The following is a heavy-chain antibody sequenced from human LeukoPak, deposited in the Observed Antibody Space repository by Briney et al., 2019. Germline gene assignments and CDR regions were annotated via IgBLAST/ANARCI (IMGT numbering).Heavy chain of an antibody. J-gene: IGHJ4*02. V-gene: IGHV4-39*07. Sequence: SETLSLTCTVSGGSISSSSYYWGWIRQPPGKGLEWIGSIYYSGSTYYNPSLKSRVTISVDTSKNQFSLKLSSVTAANTAVYYCARLRIVVVPAALYRVITYFDYWGQGTLVTVSS. D-gene: IGHD2-2*01. CDR1: GGSISSSSYY. CDR2: IYYSGST. CDR3: ARLRIVVVPAALYRVITYFDY.